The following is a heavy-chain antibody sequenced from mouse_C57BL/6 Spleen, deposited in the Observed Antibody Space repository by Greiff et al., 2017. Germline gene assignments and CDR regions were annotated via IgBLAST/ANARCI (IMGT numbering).Heavy chain of an antibody. D-gene: IGHD1-1*01. V-gene: IGHV5-4*03. CDR1: GFTFSSYA. CDR2: ISDGGSYT. J-gene: IGHJ2*01. Sequence: EVKVVESGGGLVKPGGSLKLSCAASGFTFSSYAMSWVRQTPEKRLEWVATISDGGSYTYYPDNVKGRFTISRDNAKNNLYLQMSHLKSEDTAMYYCARSDTTVSYWGQGTTLTVSS. CDR3: ARSDTTVSY.